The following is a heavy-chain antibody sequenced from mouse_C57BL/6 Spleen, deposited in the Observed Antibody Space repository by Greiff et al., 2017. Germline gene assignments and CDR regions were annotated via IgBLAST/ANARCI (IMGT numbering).Heavy chain of an antibody. CDR3: ARGTTVVAKAMDY. CDR2: ISSGGSYT. Sequence: EVQLVESGGDLVKPGGSLKLSCAASGFTFSSYGMSWVRQTPDKRLEWVATISSGGSYTYYPDSVKGRFTISRDNAKNTLYLQMSSLKSEDTAMYYCARGTTVVAKAMDYWGQGPSVTVSS. CDR1: GFTFSSYG. D-gene: IGHD1-1*01. V-gene: IGHV5-6*01. J-gene: IGHJ4*01.